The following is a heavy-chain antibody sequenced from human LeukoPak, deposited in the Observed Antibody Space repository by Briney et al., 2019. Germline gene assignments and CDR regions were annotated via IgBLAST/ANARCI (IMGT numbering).Heavy chain of an antibody. CDR3: ARGITVAGTFDS. CDR2: MYSGGTT. V-gene: IGHV3-53*05. D-gene: IGHD6-19*01. J-gene: IGHJ4*02. CDR1: GFFVSSNY. Sequence: GGSLRLSCVASGFFVSSNYMSWVRQAPGKGLEWVSLMYSGGTTCYADSVKGRFTISRDNSKNTLFLQMNSLRVEDTAIYYCARGITVAGTFDSWGQGTLVTVSS.